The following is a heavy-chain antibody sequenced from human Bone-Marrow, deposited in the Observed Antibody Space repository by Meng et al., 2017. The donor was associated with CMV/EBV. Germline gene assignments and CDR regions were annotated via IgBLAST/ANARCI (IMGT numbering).Heavy chain of an antibody. CDR2: IYPGDSDT. Sequence: GESLKISCKGSGYSLTSYWIGWVRQMPGKGLEWMGIIYPGDSDTRYSPSFQGQVTISADKSISTAYLQWSSLKASDTAMYYCVRGARYQLLYAPGAFDIWGQGTMVTVSS. CDR1: GYSLTSYW. J-gene: IGHJ3*02. V-gene: IGHV5-51*01. D-gene: IGHD2-2*02. CDR3: VRGARYQLLYAPGAFDI.